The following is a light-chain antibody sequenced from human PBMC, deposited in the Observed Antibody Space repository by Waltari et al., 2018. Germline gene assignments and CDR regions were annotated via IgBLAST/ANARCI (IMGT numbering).Light chain of an antibody. J-gene: IGKJ2*01. Sequence: EIVLTQSPDTLSLSPGERATLSCRASQSVSSRLAWYQQKPGQAPRRLFYCASNRATGIPDRFSGSGSGTDFTLTISRLEPEDFVVYYCLQYLSSPHTFGQGTKLEIK. CDR2: CAS. CDR3: LQYLSSPHT. V-gene: IGKV3-20*01. CDR1: QSVSSR.